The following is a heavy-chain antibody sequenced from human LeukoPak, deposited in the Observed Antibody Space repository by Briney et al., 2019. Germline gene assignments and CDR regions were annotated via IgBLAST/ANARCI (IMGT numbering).Heavy chain of an antibody. V-gene: IGHV5-51*01. CDR2: IYPGDFDT. CDR3: ARSIPYSSSSLHYYYYGMDV. J-gene: IGHJ6*02. D-gene: IGHD6-6*01. CDR1: GYRFTSYW. Sequence: GESLKISCKGSGYRFTSYWIAWVRQMPGKGLEWMGIIYPGDFDTRYSPSFQGQVTISADKSISTAYLQWSSLKASDTAMYYCARSIPYSSSSLHYYYYGMDVWGQGTTVTVSS.